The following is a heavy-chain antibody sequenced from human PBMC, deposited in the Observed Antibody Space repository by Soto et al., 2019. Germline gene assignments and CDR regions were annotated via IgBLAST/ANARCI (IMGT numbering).Heavy chain of an antibody. CDR1: GFTFSSYW. D-gene: IGHD1-26*01. CDR3: ARAPQYRIGIVGATMYFDY. V-gene: IGHV3-74*01. Sequence: GGSLRLSCAASGFTFSSYWMHWVRQAPGKGLVWVSRINSDGSSTSYADSVKGRFTISRDNAKNTLYLQMKSLRAEDTAGYYWARAPQYRIGIVGATMYFDYWGQGTLVTVSS. J-gene: IGHJ4*02. CDR2: INSDGSST.